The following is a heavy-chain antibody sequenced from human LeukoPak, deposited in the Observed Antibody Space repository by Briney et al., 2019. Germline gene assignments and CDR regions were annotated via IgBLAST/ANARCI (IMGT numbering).Heavy chain of an antibody. CDR2: IYHSGST. Sequence: NPSETLSLTCTVSGGSVSSSNWWSWVRQPPGKGLEWIGEIYHSGSTNYNPSLKSRVTISVDKSKNQFSLKLSSVTAADTAVYYCARGEGDSSGYYYFDYWGQGTLVTVSS. CDR3: ARGEGDSSGYYYFDY. J-gene: IGHJ4*02. D-gene: IGHD3-22*01. CDR1: GGSVSSSNW. V-gene: IGHV4-4*02.